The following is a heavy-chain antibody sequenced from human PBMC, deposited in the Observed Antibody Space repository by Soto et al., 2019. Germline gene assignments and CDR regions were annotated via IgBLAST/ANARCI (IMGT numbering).Heavy chain of an antibody. CDR3: ARGALTTLAYYYGMDV. V-gene: IGHV1-69*13. CDR1: GCTVSSYT. Sequence: GAAVKVSCKASGCTVSSYTMSCVRQAPGQGLEWMGGIIPIFGTTTYAHKFQGRVTITADESTSTVYMELSSLRGEDTAVYYCARGALTTLAYYYGMDVWGQGTTVTVSS. CDR2: IIPIFGTT. J-gene: IGHJ6*02. D-gene: IGHD4-4*01.